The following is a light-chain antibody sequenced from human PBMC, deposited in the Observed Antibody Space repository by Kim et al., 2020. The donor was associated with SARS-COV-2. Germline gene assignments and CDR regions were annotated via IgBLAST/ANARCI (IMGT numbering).Light chain of an antibody. Sequence: GHTVCISCSASNCNILGNSVTWYDQVPAADPTLLVDNNNQGPSWVPPRFSACSSGSSAFRSISGLPSVDEAVYYCSSWAAGLNGYVFGPGTKVTVL. CDR3: SSWAAGLNGYV. CDR1: NCNILGNS. V-gene: IGLV1-44*01. J-gene: IGLJ1*01. CDR2: NNN.